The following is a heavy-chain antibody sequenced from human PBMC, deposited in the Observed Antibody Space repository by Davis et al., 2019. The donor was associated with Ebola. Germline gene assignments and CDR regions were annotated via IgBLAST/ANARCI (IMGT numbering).Heavy chain of an antibody. Sequence: GESLKISCTGSGYNFASYWIGWVRQMPGKGLEWMGIIYPDESRTRYTPSFQGQVTISADKSISTAYLQWSSLKASDTATYYCLRQAYSSTWLIWGQGTMVTVSS. J-gene: IGHJ3*02. CDR1: GYNFASYW. CDR3: LRQAYSSTWLI. D-gene: IGHD6-13*01. CDR2: IYPDESRT. V-gene: IGHV5-51*01.